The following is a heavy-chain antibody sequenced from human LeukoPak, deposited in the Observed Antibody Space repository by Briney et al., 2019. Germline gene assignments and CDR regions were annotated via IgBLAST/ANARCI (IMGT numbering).Heavy chain of an antibody. J-gene: IGHJ5*02. CDR1: GGSLNIYTYY. CDR2: INHSGST. Sequence: PSETLSLTCTASGGSLNIYTYYWSWIRQPPGKGLEWIGEINHSGSTNYNPSLKSQVTISVDTSKNQFSLKLSSVTAADTAVYYCARGSNYYDSGKGWFDPWGQGTLVTVSS. CDR3: ARGSNYYDSGKGWFDP. V-gene: IGHV4-34*01. D-gene: IGHD3-10*01.